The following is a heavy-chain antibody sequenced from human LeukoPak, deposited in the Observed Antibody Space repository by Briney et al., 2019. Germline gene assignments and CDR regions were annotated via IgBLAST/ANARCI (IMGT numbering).Heavy chain of an antibody. J-gene: IGHJ4*02. CDR1: GFTFSSYG. CDR3: AGSIAVAGTIDY. Sequence: GRSLRLSCAASGFTFSSYGMHWVRQAPGTGLEWVAVIWYDGSNKYYADSVKGRFTISRDNSKNTPYLQMNSLRAEDTAVYYCAGSIAVAGTIDYWGQGTLVTVSS. CDR2: IWYDGSNK. D-gene: IGHD6-19*01. V-gene: IGHV3-33*01.